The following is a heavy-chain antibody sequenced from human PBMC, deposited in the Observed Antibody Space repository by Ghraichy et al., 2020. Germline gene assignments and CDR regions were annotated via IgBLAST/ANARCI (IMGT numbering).Heavy chain of an antibody. CDR2: ISTSSTYI. CDR1: GFTFSNYA. J-gene: IGHJ6*02. V-gene: IGHV3-21*01. D-gene: IGHD1-1*01. Sequence: GGSLRLSCAASGFTFSNYAMNWVRQAPGKGLEWVSSISTSSTYISYADSVKGRFTISRDNAKYSLYLQMNSLRAEDTAVYYCASLGDWSVPYLEYYYYDALDVWGQGTTVTVSS. CDR3: ASLGDWSVPYLEYYYYDALDV.